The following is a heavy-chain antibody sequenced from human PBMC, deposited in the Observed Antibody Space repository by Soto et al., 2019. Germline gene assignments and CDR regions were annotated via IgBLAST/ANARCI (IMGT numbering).Heavy chain of an antibody. CDR3: ARGGRQQLIPAPISYKIDY. V-gene: IGHV4-34*01. CDR1: GGSFSGYY. D-gene: IGHD6-13*01. CDR2: INHSGST. J-gene: IGHJ4*02. Sequence: QVQLQQWGAGLLKPSETLSLTCAVYGGSFSGYYWSWIRQPPGKGLEWIGEINHSGSTNYNPSLKSRVNISVDMSKNQFSLKLSSVAAADTAVYYCARGGRQQLIPAPISYKIDYWGPGTLVTVSS.